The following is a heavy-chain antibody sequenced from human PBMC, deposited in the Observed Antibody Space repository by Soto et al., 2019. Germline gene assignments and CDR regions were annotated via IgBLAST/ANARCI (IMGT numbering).Heavy chain of an antibody. D-gene: IGHD1-26*01. Sequence: GGSLRLSCAASGFTFSSYAMSWVRQAPGKGLEGVSGISGSGGSTYYADSMKGRFTISRDNSKNTLYLQMNSLRGEDTAVYYCAKGLRPRSYSFEYYFDHWGQGTLVTVSS. V-gene: IGHV3-23*01. CDR3: AKGLRPRSYSFEYYFDH. J-gene: IGHJ4*02. CDR2: ISGSGGST. CDR1: GFTFSSYA.